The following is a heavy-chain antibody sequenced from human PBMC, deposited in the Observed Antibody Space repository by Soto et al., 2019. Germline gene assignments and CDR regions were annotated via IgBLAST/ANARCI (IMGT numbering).Heavy chain of an antibody. Sequence: PSQTLSLTCAICGDSVSNNGATWNWIRQSPSRGLEWLGRAYYRSRWQYDYATSVRSRITIIPDTSKNQFSLQLTSVTPEDTAVYYCAREPPDFNSGFDSWGQGSLVTVSS. V-gene: IGHV6-1*01. J-gene: IGHJ4*02. CDR1: GDSVSNNGAT. D-gene: IGHD1-26*01. CDR2: AYYRSRWQY. CDR3: AREPPDFNSGFDS.